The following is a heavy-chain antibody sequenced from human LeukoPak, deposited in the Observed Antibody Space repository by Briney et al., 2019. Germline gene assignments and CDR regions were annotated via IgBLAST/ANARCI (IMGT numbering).Heavy chain of an antibody. V-gene: IGHV3-21*01. J-gene: IGHJ4*02. CDR1: GFTFSSYA. D-gene: IGHD3-22*01. CDR2: ISSSSSYI. CDR3: ARAMYYYDSSGTFDY. Sequence: GGSLRLSCAASGFTFSSYAMSWVRQAPGKGLEWVSSISSSSSYIYYADSVKGRFTISRDNAKNSLYLQMNSLRAEDTAVYYCARAMYYYDSSGTFDYWGQGTLVTVSS.